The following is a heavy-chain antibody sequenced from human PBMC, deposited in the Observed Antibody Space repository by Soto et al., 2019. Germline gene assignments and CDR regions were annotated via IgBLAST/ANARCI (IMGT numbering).Heavy chain of an antibody. CDR2: FDPEDGET. J-gene: IGHJ4*02. D-gene: IGHD6-13*01. Sequence: ASVKVSCKVSGYTLTELSMHWVRQAPGKGLEWMGGFDPEDGETIYAQKFQGRVTVTRDTSTSTVYLELSSLRSDDTAVYYCARDLAAAAYWGQGTLVTVSS. CDR1: GYTLTELS. V-gene: IGHV1-24*01. CDR3: ARDLAAAAY.